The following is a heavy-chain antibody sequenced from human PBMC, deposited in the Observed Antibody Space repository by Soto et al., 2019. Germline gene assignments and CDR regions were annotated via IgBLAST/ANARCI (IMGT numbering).Heavy chain of an antibody. J-gene: IGHJ4*02. V-gene: IGHV3-30*18. CDR2: TSFDGRKQ. D-gene: IGHD3-16*02. CDR1: GFNLNNYG. CDR3: AKTIGLRLGELSPDN. Sequence: QVQLVESGGGVVQPGGSLRLSCAASGFNLNNYGIHWVRQAPGKGPEWVAFTSFDGRKQFYPDSLQGRFTISRDNSKNTVYLQMSSLRPEDTAVYYCAKTIGLRLGELSPDNWGQGTLVTVSS.